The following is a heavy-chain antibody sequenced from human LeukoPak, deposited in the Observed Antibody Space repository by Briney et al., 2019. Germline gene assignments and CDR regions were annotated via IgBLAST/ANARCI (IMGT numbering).Heavy chain of an antibody. J-gene: IGHJ4*02. CDR1: GGSFSGYY. Sequence: SETLSLTCAVYGGSFSGYYWSWIRQPPGKGLEWIGEINHSGSTNYSPSLKSRVTISVDTSKNQFSLKLSSVTAADTAVYYCARDEGTTFFDYWGQGTLVTVSS. CDR3: ARDEGTTFFDY. CDR2: INHSGST. D-gene: IGHD2/OR15-2a*01. V-gene: IGHV4-34*01.